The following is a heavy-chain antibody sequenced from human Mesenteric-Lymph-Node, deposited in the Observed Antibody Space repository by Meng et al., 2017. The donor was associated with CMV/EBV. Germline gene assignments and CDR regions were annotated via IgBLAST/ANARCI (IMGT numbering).Heavy chain of an antibody. V-gene: IGHV3-48*04. J-gene: IGHJ5*02. D-gene: IGHD5-18*01. CDR1: GFTCSSYS. Sequence: GGSLRLSCAVSGFTCSSYSMNWVRQAPGKGLEWVSYISSSSSTIYYADSVKGRFTISRDNAKNSLYLQMNSLRAEDTAVYYCARDGGYSYGGGWFDPWGQGTLVTVSS. CDR3: ARDGGYSYGGGWFDP. CDR2: ISSSSSTI.